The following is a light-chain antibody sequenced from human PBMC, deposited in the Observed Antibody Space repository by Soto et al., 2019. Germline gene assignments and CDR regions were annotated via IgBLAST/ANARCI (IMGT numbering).Light chain of an antibody. Sequence: EVVLTQSPCFLLLSAGERATLCCTVIKRVISNYLACYQQKPGQPPGVLIYGASSRHSGIPDRFSGSGSGTDFTLTISRLEPEDFAVYYCQQFGASLTWTFGQGTKVDI. V-gene: IGKV3-20*01. CDR1: KRVISNY. CDR2: GAS. J-gene: IGKJ1*01. CDR3: QQFGASLTWT.